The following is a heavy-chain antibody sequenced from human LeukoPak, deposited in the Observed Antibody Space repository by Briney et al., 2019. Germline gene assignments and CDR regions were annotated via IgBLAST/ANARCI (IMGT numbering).Heavy chain of an antibody. J-gene: IGHJ5*02. CDR1: GGSISSHY. V-gene: IGHV4-59*11. CDR2: IYYSGST. Sequence: SETLSLTCTVSGGSISSHYWSWIRQPPGKGLEWIGYIYYSGSTNYNPSLKSRVTISVDTSKNQFSLKLSSVTAADTAVYYCAREGVTTPWFDPWGQGTLVTVSS. CDR3: AREGVTTPWFDP. D-gene: IGHD4-17*01.